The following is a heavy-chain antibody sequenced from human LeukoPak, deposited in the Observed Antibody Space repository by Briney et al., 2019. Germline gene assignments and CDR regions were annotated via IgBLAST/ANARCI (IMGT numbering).Heavy chain of an antibody. CDR2: ISAYNGNT. V-gene: IGHV1-18*01. CDR1: GYTFTSYG. D-gene: IGHD6-13*01. CDR3: ARFDGIGIAAAGTSSAYGMDV. Sequence: ASVKVSCKASGYTFTSYGISWVRQAPGQGLEWMGWISAYNGNTNYAQKLQGRVTMTTDTSTSTAYIELRSLRSDDTAVYYCARFDGIGIAAAGTSSAYGMDVWGQGTTVTVSS. J-gene: IGHJ6*02.